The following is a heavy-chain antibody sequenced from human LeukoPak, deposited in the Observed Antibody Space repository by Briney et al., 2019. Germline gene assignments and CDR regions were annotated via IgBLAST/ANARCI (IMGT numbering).Heavy chain of an antibody. CDR1: GFTFSDYG. V-gene: IGHV3-33*06. D-gene: IGHD5-24*01. Sequence: GRSLRLSCAASGFTFSDYGLPWVRQAPGKGLEWVALIWHDGSNKYYADSVMGRFTISRDNSKNTLYLQMNSLRAEDTAIYYCAKDGDAYTEFYYYYMDVWGKGTPVTVSS. CDR3: AKDGDAYTEFYYYYMDV. J-gene: IGHJ6*03. CDR2: IWHDGSNK.